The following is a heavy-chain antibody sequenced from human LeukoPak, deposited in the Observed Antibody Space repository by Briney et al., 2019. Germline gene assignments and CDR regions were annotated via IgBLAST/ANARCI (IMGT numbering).Heavy chain of an antibody. CDR3: AREAVVYYYDSSGPADAFDI. D-gene: IGHD3-22*01. J-gene: IGHJ3*02. Sequence: SETLSLTCTVSGGSISSGSYYWSWIRQPAGKGLEWIGRIYTSGSTNYNPSLKSRVTISVDTSKNQFSLKLSSVTAADTAVYYCAREAVVYYYDSSGPADAFDIWGQGTMVTVSS. CDR1: GGSISSGSYY. V-gene: IGHV4-61*02. CDR2: IYTSGST.